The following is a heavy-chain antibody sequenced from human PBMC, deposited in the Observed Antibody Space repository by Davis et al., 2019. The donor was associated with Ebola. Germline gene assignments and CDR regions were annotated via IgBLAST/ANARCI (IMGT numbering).Heavy chain of an antibody. V-gene: IGHV3-7*01. CDR3: ARGPGSL. D-gene: IGHD2-15*01. J-gene: IGHJ4*02. Sequence: GESLKISCEASGFTFSSYWMSWVRQAPGKGLEWVANIKQDGSEKYYVDSVKGRFTISRDNAKNSLYLQMNSLRAEDTAVYYCARGPGSLWGQGTLVTASS. CDR1: GFTFSSYW. CDR2: IKQDGSEK.